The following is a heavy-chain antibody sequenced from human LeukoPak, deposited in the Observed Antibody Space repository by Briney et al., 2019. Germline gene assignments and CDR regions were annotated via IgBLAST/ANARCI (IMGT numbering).Heavy chain of an antibody. CDR3: ARAFGPRNAFDI. CDR1: GFAVSSNY. D-gene: IGHD3-10*01. CDR2: IYSGSNT. V-gene: IGHV3-66*02. J-gene: IGHJ3*02. Sequence: PGGSLRLSCAASGFAVSSNYMSWVRQAPGKGMEWVSVIYSGSNTYYGDSVKGRFTISRDNSRNTLYLQMNSVSAEDTAVYYCARAFGPRNAFDIWGQGTMVTVSS.